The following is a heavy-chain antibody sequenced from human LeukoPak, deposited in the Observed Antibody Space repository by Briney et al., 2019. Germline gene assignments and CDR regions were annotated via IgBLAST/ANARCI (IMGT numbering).Heavy chain of an antibody. CDR3: AKGSHFAN. CDR1: EFTFSSFD. CDR2: ISRTTGTT. J-gene: IGHJ4*02. V-gene: IGHV3-23*01. Sequence: PGKSLRLSCAASEFTFSSFDINWVRQAPGKGLEWVSTISRTTGTTYYADSVKGRFTISRDNSKNTVSLQVNSLRAEDTAVYYCAKGSHFANCGQGTLVTVSS.